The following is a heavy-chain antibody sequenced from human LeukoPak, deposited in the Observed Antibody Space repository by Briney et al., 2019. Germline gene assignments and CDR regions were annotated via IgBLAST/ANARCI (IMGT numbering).Heavy chain of an antibody. V-gene: IGHV3-21*01. J-gene: IGHJ4*02. D-gene: IGHD6-13*01. CDR2: ISSSSSYI. Sequence: PGGSLRLSCAASGFTFSSYSMNWVRQAPGKGLEWVSSISSSSSYIYYADSVKGRFTISRDNAKNSLYLQMNSLRAEDTAVYYCARVPLAAADHYFDYWGQGTLVIVSS. CDR1: GFTFSSYS. CDR3: ARVPLAAADHYFDY.